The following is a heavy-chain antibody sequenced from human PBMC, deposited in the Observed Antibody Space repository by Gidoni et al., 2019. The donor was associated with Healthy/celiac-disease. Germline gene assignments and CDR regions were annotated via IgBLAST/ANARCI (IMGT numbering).Heavy chain of an antibody. CDR1: GTFSSYA. J-gene: IGHJ5*02. CDR2: IIPIFGTA. D-gene: IGHD2-21*02. V-gene: IGHV1-69*01. Sequence: GTFSSYAISWVRQAPGQGLEWMGGIIPIFGTANYAQKFPGRVTITADESTSTAYMELSSLRAEDTAVYYWAREVLSFCGGDCYSGGWFDPWGQGTLVTVSS. CDR3: AREVLSFCGGDCYSGGWFDP.